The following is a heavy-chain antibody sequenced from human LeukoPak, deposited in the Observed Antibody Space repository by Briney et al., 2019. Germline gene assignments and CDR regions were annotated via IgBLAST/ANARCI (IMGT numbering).Heavy chain of an antibody. Sequence: GGSLRLSFAASGFTFSSYAMHWVRQAPGKGLEWVAVISYDGSNKYYADSVKGRFTISRDNSKNTLYLQMNSLRAEDTAVYYCARDGPGYCSGGSCYWESHWGQGTLVTVSS. V-gene: IGHV3-30-3*01. J-gene: IGHJ4*02. CDR3: ARDGPGYCSGGSCYWESH. D-gene: IGHD2-15*01. CDR1: GFTFSSYA. CDR2: ISYDGSNK.